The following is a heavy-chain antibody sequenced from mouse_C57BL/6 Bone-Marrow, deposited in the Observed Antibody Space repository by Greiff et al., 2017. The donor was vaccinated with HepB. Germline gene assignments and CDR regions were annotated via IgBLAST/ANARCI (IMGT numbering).Heavy chain of an antibody. CDR3: ARHYYYGSSYPYFDY. Sequence: EVQRVESGGDLVKPGGSLKLSCAASGFTFSSYGMSWVRQTPDKRLEWVATISSGGSYTYYPDSVKGRFTISRDNAKNTLYLQMSSLKSEDTAMYYCARHYYYGSSYPYFDYWGQGTTLTVSS. J-gene: IGHJ2*01. D-gene: IGHD1-1*01. CDR2: ISSGGSYT. CDR1: GFTFSSYG. V-gene: IGHV5-6*01.